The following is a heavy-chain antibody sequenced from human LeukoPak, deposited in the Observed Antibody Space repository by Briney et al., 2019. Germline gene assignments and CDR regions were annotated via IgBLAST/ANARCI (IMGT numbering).Heavy chain of an antibody. CDR1: GGSISSGASY. Sequence: SSETLSLTCTVSGGSISSGASYWTWIRQPPGQGLEWIGYIYYTGNTYYNPSLKSRVTMSFDTSQNQFYLKLSSVTAADTAVYYCARYCSGDSFVISRFDFWGQGTAVTVSS. V-gene: IGHV4-31*02. CDR3: ARYCSGDSFVISRFDF. J-gene: IGHJ4*02. D-gene: IGHD2-15*01. CDR2: IYYTGNT.